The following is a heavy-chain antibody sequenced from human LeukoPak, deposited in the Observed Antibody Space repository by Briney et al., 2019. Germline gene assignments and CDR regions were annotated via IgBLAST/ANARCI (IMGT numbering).Heavy chain of an antibody. CDR2: IYTSGST. Sequence: SETLSPTCTVSGGSISSYYWSWIRQPAGKGLEWIGRIYTSGSTNYNPSLKSRVTISVDKSKNQFSLKLSSVTAADTAVYYCVGSGYYYAEYFQHWGQGTLVTVSS. CDR1: GGSISSYY. D-gene: IGHD3-22*01. J-gene: IGHJ1*01. CDR3: VGSGYYYAEYFQH. V-gene: IGHV4-4*07.